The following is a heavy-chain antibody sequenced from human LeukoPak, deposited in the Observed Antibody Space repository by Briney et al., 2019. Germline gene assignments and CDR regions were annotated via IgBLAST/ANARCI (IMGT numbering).Heavy chain of an antibody. CDR1: GFIFGDYA. CDR3: SRDQLGGDPNDYYYYYMDV. CDR2: IRSKLYGGAI. Sequence: GGSLRLSCTASGFIFGDYAMSWFRQAPGKGLEWVGFIRSKLYGGAIDYAASVKGRFTISRDDSKSIAYLQMNSLKTEDTAVYYCSRDQLGGDPNDYYYYYMDVWGKGTTVTVSS. D-gene: IGHD4-17*01. V-gene: IGHV3-49*03. J-gene: IGHJ6*03.